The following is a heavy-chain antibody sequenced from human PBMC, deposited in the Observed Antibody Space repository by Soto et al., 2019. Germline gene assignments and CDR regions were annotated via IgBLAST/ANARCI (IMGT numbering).Heavy chain of an antibody. D-gene: IGHD2-15*01. V-gene: IGHV4-39*01. CDR3: ARRGVVVDATFDY. CDR2: IYYSGST. J-gene: IGHJ4*02. CDR1: GGSISSSSYY. Sequence: SETLSLTCTVSGGSISSSSYYWGWIRQPPGKGLEWIGSIYYSGSTYYNPSLKSRVTISVDTSKNQFSLKLSSVTAADTAVYYCARRGVVVDATFDYWGQGTLVTVAS.